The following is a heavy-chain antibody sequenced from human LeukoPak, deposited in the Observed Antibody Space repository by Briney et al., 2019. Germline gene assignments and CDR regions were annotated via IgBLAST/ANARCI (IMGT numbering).Heavy chain of an antibody. Sequence: PSETLSLTCTVSGGSISSYYWSWIRQPPGKGLEWIWYIYYSGSTNYNPSLKSRVTISVDTSKNQFSLKLSSVTAADTAVYYCARGRPETAILGRSFDYWGQGTLVTVSS. CDR1: GGSISSYY. CDR3: ARGRPETAILGRSFDY. V-gene: IGHV4-59*01. D-gene: IGHD5-18*01. CDR2: IYYSGST. J-gene: IGHJ4*02.